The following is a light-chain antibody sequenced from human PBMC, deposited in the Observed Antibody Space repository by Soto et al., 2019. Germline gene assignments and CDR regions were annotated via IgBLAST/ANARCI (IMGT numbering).Light chain of an antibody. CDR2: DAS. Sequence: DIQMTQSPSSLSASVGDIVTIIFHASQDISNYLNWYQQKPGKAPKLLIYDASNLETGVPSRFSGSGSGTDFTFTISSLQPEDIATYYCQQYDNLPLTFGGGTKVDIK. V-gene: IGKV1-33*01. CDR3: QQYDNLPLT. J-gene: IGKJ4*01. CDR1: QDISNY.